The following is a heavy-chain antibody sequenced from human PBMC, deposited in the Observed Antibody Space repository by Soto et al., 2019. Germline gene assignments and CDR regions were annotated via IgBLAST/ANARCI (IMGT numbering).Heavy chain of an antibody. CDR1: GFTFGSYW. Sequence: EVQLVESGGGLVQPGGSLRLSCAVSGFTFGSYWMNWVRLIPGKGLEWVAYIKPDGSATYYVDSVKGRFTISRDNAKNSLYLQMNSLRAEDTAVYYCARGVAVAPEYYYYGMDVWGQGTTVTVSS. CDR2: IKPDGSAT. D-gene: IGHD6-19*01. CDR3: ARGVAVAPEYYYYGMDV. J-gene: IGHJ6*02. V-gene: IGHV3-7*01.